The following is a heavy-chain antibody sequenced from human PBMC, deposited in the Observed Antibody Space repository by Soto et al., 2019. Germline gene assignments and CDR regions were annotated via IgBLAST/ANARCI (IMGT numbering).Heavy chain of an antibody. D-gene: IGHD3-10*01. CDR3: ARGVGFGYYYYHMDL. J-gene: IGHJ6*02. V-gene: IGHV4-61*01. CDR1: GDSVTSVSDY. CDR2: IYYSGSA. Sequence: QVQLQESGPGLVKPSETLSLTCTVSGDSVTSVSDYWSWIRQPPGKGLEWIGYIYYSGSADYNPSPGSRVTISIDTSKNQFSLKLTSVTAADTAVYYCARGVGFGYYYYHMDLWGQGTTVTVSS.